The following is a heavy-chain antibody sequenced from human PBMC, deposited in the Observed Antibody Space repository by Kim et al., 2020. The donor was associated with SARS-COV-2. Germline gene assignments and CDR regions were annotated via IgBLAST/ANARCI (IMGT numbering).Heavy chain of an antibody. CDR3: ARDHILTGYPYNLFDP. CDR1: GYTFTSYA. CDR2: INTNTGNP. Sequence: ASVKVSCKASGYTFTSYAMNWVRQAPGQGLEWMGWINTNTGNPTYAQGFTGRFVFSLDTSVSTAYLQISSLKAEDTAVYYCARDHILTGYPYNLFDPWGQGTLVTVSS. V-gene: IGHV7-4-1*02. D-gene: IGHD3-9*01. J-gene: IGHJ5*02.